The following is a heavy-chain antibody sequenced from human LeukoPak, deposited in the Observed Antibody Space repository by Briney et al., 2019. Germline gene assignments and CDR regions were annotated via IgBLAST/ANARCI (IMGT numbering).Heavy chain of an antibody. J-gene: IGHJ6*02. CDR3: AHAGEGGFGELPRSGYYYGMDV. CDR1: GFSLSTSGVG. CDR2: IYWDDDK. V-gene: IGHV2-5*02. Sequence: SGPTLVKPTQTLTLTCTFSGFSLSTSGVGVGWIRQPPGKALEWLALIYWDDDKRYSPSLKSRLTITKDTSKNQVVLTMTNMDPVDTATYYCAHAGEGGFGELPRSGYYYGMDVWGQGTTVTVSS. D-gene: IGHD3-10*01.